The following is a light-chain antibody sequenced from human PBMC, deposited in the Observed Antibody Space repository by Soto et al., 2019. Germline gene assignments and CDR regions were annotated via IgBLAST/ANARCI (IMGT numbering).Light chain of an antibody. V-gene: IGKV3-20*01. CDR3: PQYASSSRT. CDR2: GAS. J-gene: IGKJ1*01. Sequence: EIGWTQSPGTRSLSPGERATLSCRASQSVSSYYLAWDQQKPGQAPRLLIYGASSRATGIPDRFRGSGSGTYFTLTLSRREPEAVAVYYCPQYASSSRTFGPGTKVEIK. CDR1: QSVSSYY.